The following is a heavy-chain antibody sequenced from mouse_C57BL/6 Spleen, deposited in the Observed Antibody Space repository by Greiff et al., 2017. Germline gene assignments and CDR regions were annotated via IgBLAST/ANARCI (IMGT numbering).Heavy chain of an antibody. D-gene: IGHD1-1*01. CDR1: GYTFTSYW. CDR2: IYPSDSET. V-gene: IGHV1-61*01. CDR3: ARSRYGSSYPYAMDY. Sequence: QVQLKQPGAELVRPGSSVKLSCKASGYTFTSYWMDWVKQRPGQGLEWIGNIYPSDSETHYNQKFKDKATLTVDKSSSTAYMQLSSLTSEDSAVYYCARSRYGSSYPYAMDYWGQGTSVTVSS. J-gene: IGHJ4*01.